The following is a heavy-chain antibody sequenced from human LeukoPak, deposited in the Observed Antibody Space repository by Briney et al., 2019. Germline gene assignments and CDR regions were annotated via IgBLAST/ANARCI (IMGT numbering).Heavy chain of an antibody. J-gene: IGHJ4*02. V-gene: IGHV4-34*01. D-gene: IGHD4-17*01. CDR3: ARETTTVICFDY. CDR1: GGSFSGYY. CDR2: INHSGST. Sequence: SETLSLTCAVYGGSFSGYYWSWIRQPPGKGLEWIGEINHSGSTNYNPSLKSRVTISVDTSKNQFSLKLSSVTAADTAVYYCARETTTVICFDYWGQGTLVTVSS.